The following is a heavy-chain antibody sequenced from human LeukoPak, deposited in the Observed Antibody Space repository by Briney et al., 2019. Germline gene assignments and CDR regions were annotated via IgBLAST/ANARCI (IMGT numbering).Heavy chain of an antibody. J-gene: IGHJ4*02. CDR3: ARASYYYGSGSYLLFDY. CDR2: ISSSSSYI. V-gene: IGHV3-21*01. Sequence: GGSLRLSCAASGFTFSSYSMNWVRQAPGKGLEWVSSISSSSSYIYYADSVKGRFTISRDNAKNSLYLQMNSLRAEDTAVYYCARASYYYGSGSYLLFDYWGQGTLVTVSS. D-gene: IGHD3-10*01. CDR1: GFTFSSYS.